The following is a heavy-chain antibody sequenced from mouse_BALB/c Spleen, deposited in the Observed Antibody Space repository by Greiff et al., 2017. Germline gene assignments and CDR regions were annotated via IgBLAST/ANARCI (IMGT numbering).Heavy chain of an antibody. CDR2: IWGDGST. D-gene: IGHD2-12*01. CDR1: GFSLTSYG. V-gene: IGHV2-3*01. CDR3: AAHDEGVWFAY. Sequence: VKLVESGPGLVAPAQSLSITCTVSGFSLTSYGVSWVRQPPGKGLEWLGVIWGDGSTNYHSALISRLSISKDNSKSQVFLKLNRLQTDDTATYYCAAHDEGVWFAYWGQGTLVTVSA. J-gene: IGHJ3*01.